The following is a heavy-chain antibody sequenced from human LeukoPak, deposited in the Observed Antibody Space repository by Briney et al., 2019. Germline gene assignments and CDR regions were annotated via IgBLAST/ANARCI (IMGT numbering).Heavy chain of an antibody. CDR3: AKATPDNWFDP. V-gene: IGHV3-33*06. CDR2: IWYDGSNK. J-gene: IGHJ5*02. CDR1: GFTFSSYG. Sequence: PGGSLRLSCAASGFTFSSYGMHWVRQAPGKGLEWVAVIWYDGSNKYYADSVKVRFTISRDNSKNTLYLQMNSLRAEDTAVYYCAKATPDNWFDPWGQGTLVTVSS.